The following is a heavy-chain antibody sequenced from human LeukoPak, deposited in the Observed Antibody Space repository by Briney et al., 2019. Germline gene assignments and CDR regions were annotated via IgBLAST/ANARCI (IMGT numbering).Heavy chain of an antibody. CDR1: GITFSRSW. D-gene: IGHD2-15*01. CDR3: ARDRGGRSGLDV. V-gene: IGHV3-7*04. J-gene: IGHJ6*02. Sequence: TWGSLRLSCAASGITFSRSWMSWVRQAPGKGLEWVAFIKEDGGEIFYVDSVKGRFTISRDNAENFLYLQMNSLRAEDTAVYYCARDRGGRSGLDVWGQGTPGIVSS. CDR2: IKEDGGEI.